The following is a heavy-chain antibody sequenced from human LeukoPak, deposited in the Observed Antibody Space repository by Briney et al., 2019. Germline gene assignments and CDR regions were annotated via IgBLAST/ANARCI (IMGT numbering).Heavy chain of an antibody. J-gene: IGHJ4*02. CDR2: IYSGGST. CDR1: GFTFSTYW. D-gene: IGHD3-16*01. Sequence: GGSLRLSCSASGFTFSTYWMSWVRQAPGKGLEWVSVIYSGGSTYYADSVKGRFTISRDNSKNTLYLQMNSLRAEDTAVYYCARDPPEIRDWGQGTLVTVSS. V-gene: IGHV3-53*01. CDR3: ARDPPEIRD.